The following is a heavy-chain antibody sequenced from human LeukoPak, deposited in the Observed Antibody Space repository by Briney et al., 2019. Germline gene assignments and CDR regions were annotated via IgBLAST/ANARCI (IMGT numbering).Heavy chain of an antibody. V-gene: IGHV4-59*08. CDR1: GGSISSYS. J-gene: IGHJ4*02. CDR3: ARGWGYFDY. CDR2: IYSSGST. D-gene: IGHD7-27*01. Sequence: SETLSLTCTVSGGSISSYSWTWIRQPPGKGLEWIANIYSSGSTDYNPSLKSRVTISGDASKSQLSLKLNSVTAADTAVYYCARGWGYFDYWGQGTPVTVSS.